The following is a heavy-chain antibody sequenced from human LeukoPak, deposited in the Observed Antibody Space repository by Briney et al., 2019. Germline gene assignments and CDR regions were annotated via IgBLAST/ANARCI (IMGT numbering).Heavy chain of an antibody. V-gene: IGHV1-2*02. D-gene: IGHD2-15*01. J-gene: IGHJ6*02. CDR3: ARERAPYCSGGSCYFPYYGMDA. CDR2: INPNSGGT. CDR1: GYTFTGYY. Sequence: VASVKVSCKASGYTFTGYYMHWVRQAPGQGLEWMGWINPNSGGTNYAQKFQGRVTMTRDTSISTAYMELSRLRSDDTAVYYCARERAPYCSGGSCYFPYYGMDAWGQGTTVTVSS.